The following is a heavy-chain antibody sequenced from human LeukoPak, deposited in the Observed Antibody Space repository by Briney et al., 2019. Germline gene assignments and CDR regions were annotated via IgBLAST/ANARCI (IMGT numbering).Heavy chain of an antibody. Sequence: GGSLRLSCAASGYTFSSYWMHWVRQAPGKGLVWVSHINTDGSSTNYADSVKGRFTISRDNAKNTLYLQMSSLRAEDTAVYYCARDLKLGGQGTPVTVSS. V-gene: IGHV3-74*01. CDR1: GYTFSSYW. D-gene: IGHD1-7*01. CDR2: INTDGSST. CDR3: ARDLKL. J-gene: IGHJ4*02.